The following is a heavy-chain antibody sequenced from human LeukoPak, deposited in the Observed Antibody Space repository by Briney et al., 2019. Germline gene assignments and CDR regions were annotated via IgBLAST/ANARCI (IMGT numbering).Heavy chain of an antibody. CDR2: IYHSGST. J-gene: IGHJ4*02. V-gene: IGHV4-38-2*01. D-gene: IGHD3-22*01. Sequence: SETLSLTCAASGYSISSGYYWGWIRQPPGKGLEWIGSIYHSGSTYYNPSLKSRVTISVDTSKNQFSLKLSSVTAADTAVYYCARHLTWLLPYFDYWGQGTLVTVSS. CDR1: GYSISSGYY. CDR3: ARHLTWLLPYFDY.